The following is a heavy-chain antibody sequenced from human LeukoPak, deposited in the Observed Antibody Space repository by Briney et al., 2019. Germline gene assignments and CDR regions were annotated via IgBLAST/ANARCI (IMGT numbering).Heavy chain of an antibody. CDR3: VFYSSSRTRKYYFDY. D-gene: IGHD6-13*01. CDR1: GYTFTSYD. CDR2: MNPNSGNT. J-gene: IGHJ4*02. Sequence: GASVKVSCKASGYTFTSYDINWVRQAPGQGLEWMGWMNPNSGNTGYAQKFQGRVTMTRNTSISTAYMELSSLRSEDTAVYYCVFYSSSRTRKYYFDYWGQGTLVTVSS. V-gene: IGHV1-8*01.